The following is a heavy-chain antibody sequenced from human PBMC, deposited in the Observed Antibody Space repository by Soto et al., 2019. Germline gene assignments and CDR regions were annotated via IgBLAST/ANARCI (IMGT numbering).Heavy chain of an antibody. Sequence: QVQLQESGPGLVKPSGTLSLTCAVSGGSISSSCWWSWVRQSPGKGLEWIGEIYHSGSTNYNPSLKSRVTISVDKSKNQCSLKLSSVTAADTALYYCARKSFADQRFDNWGQGTLVTVSS. CDR3: ARKSFADQRFDN. D-gene: IGHD2-2*01. V-gene: IGHV4-4*02. J-gene: IGHJ4*02. CDR2: IYHSGST. CDR1: GGSISSSCW.